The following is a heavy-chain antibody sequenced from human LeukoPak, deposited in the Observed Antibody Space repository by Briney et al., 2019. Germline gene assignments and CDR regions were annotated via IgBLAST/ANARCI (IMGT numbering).Heavy chain of an antibody. CDR1: GATFSSYA. CDR3: AQDLSYISFDN. V-gene: IGHV1-69*06. J-gene: IGHJ4*02. D-gene: IGHD1-1*01. Sequence: SVKLSCKASGATFSSYAISWVRQAPGQEREWMGGIIHIFGTANDAKKFQGRVTITADKSTSTAYTELSSLRSEGAAVHYCAQDLSYISFDNWGQGTLVTVSS. CDR2: IIHIFGTA.